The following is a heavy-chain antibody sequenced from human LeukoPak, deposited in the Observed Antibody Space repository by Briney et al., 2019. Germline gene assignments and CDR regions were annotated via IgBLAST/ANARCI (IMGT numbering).Heavy chain of an antibody. CDR1: GFTFNNYG. CDR3: AKGLNGYGSGSYSHLDAFDI. CDR2: IWYDGGKR. Sequence: GGSLRLSCAASGFTFNNYGMHWVRQAPGKGLEWVAVIWYDGGKRYYADSVKGRFTISRDNSKNTLSLQMNSLRAEDTAVYYCAKGLNGYGSGSYSHLDAFDIWGQGTMVTVSS. D-gene: IGHD3-10*01. V-gene: IGHV3-33*06. J-gene: IGHJ3*02.